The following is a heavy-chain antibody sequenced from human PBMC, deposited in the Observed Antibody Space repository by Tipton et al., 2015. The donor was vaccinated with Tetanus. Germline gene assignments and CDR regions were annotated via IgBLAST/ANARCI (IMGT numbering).Heavy chain of an antibody. CDR3: ASGSAIRHGLDV. V-gene: IGHV1-8*01. D-gene: IGHD2-21*01. CDR2: MSPSTGKT. Sequence: QSGPEVKKPGASVKVSCKASGYTYTAYGINWVRQATGQGLEWMGWMSPSTGKTAYAQNFQGRVTMTTNTSITTAYMELSRLKSEDTAVYFCASGSAIRHGLDVWGHGTTVTVSS. CDR1: GYTYTAYG. J-gene: IGHJ6*02.